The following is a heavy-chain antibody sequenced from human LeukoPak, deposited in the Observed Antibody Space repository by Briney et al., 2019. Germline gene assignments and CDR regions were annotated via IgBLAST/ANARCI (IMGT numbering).Heavy chain of an antibody. CDR3: ARDMFGEFDYFDS. V-gene: IGHV3-21*01. D-gene: IGHD3-10*02. CDR1: GFTFSSYS. Sequence: GGSLRLSCAASGFTFSSYSMNWVRQAPGKGLEWVSSISSSSTYIYYADSVKGRFSISRDNAKNSLYLQMSSLRADDTAVYYCARDMFGEFDYFDSWGQGTLLTVSS. J-gene: IGHJ4*02. CDR2: ISSSSTYI.